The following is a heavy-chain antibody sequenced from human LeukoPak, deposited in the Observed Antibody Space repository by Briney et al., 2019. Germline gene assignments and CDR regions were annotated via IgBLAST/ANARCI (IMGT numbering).Heavy chain of an antibody. J-gene: IGHJ4*02. CDR1: GYTFTSYY. CDR2: INPSGDST. V-gene: IGHV1-46*01. Sequence: ASVKVSCKASGYTFTSYYMHWVRQAPGQGLEWMGIINPSGDSTTYPQKFQGRVTMTRDTSTSTVYLELSSLGSEDTAIYYCARDYYYYDSSGPSLFDYWGQGTLVTVSS. CDR3: ARDYYYYDSSGPSLFDY. D-gene: IGHD3-22*01.